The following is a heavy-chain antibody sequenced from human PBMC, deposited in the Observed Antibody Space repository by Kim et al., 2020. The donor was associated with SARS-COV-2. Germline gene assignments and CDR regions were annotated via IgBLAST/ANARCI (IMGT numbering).Heavy chain of an antibody. CDR3: ARPRSGSYLYYFDY. V-gene: IGHV3-30*04. D-gene: IGHD1-26*01. CDR1: GFTFSSYA. CDR2: ISYDGSNK. J-gene: IGHJ4*02. Sequence: GGSLRLSCAASGFTFSSYAMYWVRQAPGKGLEWVAVISYDGSNKYYADSVKGRFTISRDNSKNTLYLQMNSLRAEDTAVYYCARPRSGSYLYYFDYWGQG.